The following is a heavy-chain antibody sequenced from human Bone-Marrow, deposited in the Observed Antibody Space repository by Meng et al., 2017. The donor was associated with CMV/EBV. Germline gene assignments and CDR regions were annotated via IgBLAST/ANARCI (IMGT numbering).Heavy chain of an antibody. CDR2: ISSSGSTI. CDR1: GFTFSSYS. CDR3: ARVGLYCSSTSCYTGFDY. Sequence: GESLKISCAASGFTFSSYSMNWVRQAPGKGLEWVSYISSSGSTIYYADSVKGRFTISRDNAKNSLYLQMNSLRAEDTAVYYCARVGLYCSSTSCYTGFDYWGQGTLVTVSS. J-gene: IGHJ4*02. V-gene: IGHV3-48*04. D-gene: IGHD2-2*02.